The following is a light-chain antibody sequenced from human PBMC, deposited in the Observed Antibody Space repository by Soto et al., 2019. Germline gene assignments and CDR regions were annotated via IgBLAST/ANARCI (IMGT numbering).Light chain of an antibody. CDR2: GAS. V-gene: IGKV3-20*01. CDR3: QPCGIFTWP. CDR1: QPVSSSY. Sequence: ESVLTQSPGILSLSPGERATLSCRASQPVSSSYLAWYQQKPGQAPRLLIYGASTRATGIPDRFSGSGSGTDFTLTISRLEREDFAVYCCQPCGIFTWPFGQGTKVDIK. J-gene: IGKJ1*01.